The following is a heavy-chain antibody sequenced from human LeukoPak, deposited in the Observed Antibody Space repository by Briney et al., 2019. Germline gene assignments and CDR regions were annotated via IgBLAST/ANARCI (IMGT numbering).Heavy chain of an antibody. CDR3: AREEASGGSCYFDY. CDR1: GFTFSSYE. V-gene: IGHV3-48*03. J-gene: IGHJ4*02. Sequence: GGSLRLSCAASGFTFSSYEMNWVRQAPGKGLEWVSYISSSGNTKYYADSVKGRFTISRDNAKNSLYLQMNSLRAEDTAVYYCAREEASGGSCYFDYWGQGTLVTVSS. CDR2: ISSSGNTK. D-gene: IGHD2-15*01.